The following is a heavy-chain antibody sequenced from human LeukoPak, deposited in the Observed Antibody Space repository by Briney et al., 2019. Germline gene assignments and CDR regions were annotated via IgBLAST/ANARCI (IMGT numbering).Heavy chain of an antibody. J-gene: IGHJ6*03. Sequence: GGSLRLSCAASGFSFSDYYMSWIRQAPGKGLEGVSYISSSGSTIYYADSVKGRFTISRDNAKNSLYLQMNCLRAEDTAVYYCARELNIAAAGIYYMDVWGKGTTVTVSS. V-gene: IGHV3-11*01. CDR2: ISSSGSTI. D-gene: IGHD6-13*01. CDR3: ARELNIAAAGIYYMDV. CDR1: GFSFSDYY.